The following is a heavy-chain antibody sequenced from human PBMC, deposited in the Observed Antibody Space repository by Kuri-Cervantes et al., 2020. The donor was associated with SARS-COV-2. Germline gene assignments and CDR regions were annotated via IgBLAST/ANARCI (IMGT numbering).Heavy chain of an antibody. CDR3: ARDSHDILTGFRGNMF. J-gene: IGHJ1*01. D-gene: IGHD3-9*01. V-gene: IGHV1-2*02. CDR1: GGTFNSYA. Sequence: ASVKVSCKASGGTFNSYAISWVRQAPGQGLEWMGWINPNSGGTSYAQKYRGRLTLTIDTSISTAYMELSRLTSDDTAMYYCARDSHDILTGFRGNMFWGQGTLVTVSS. CDR2: INPNSGGT.